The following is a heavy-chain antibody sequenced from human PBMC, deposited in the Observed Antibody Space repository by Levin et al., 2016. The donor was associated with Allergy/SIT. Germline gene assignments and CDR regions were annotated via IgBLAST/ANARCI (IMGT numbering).Heavy chain of an antibody. V-gene: IGHV1-2*02. Sequence: ASVKVSCKASGYSFSTYYMHWVRQAPGQGLEWMGWINPNNDVTNYGQKFQGRVTMTRDTSNSTAYMELTRLTSDDTAVYYCARDLFNTALSYYFGMDVWGQGTTVTVSS. CDR3: ARDLFNTALSYYFGMDV. CDR2: INPNNDVT. CDR1: GYSFSTYY. J-gene: IGHJ6*02. D-gene: IGHD2-2*02.